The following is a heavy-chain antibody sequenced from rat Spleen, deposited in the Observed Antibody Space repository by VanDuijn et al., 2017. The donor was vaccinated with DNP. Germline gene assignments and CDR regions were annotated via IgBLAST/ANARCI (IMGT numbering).Heavy chain of an antibody. D-gene: IGHD1-11*01. Sequence: EVQLVESGGGLVQPGRSLKLSCAASGFTFSNSDMAWVRQAPTKGLEWVASISTGGGITYYRDSVKGRFTISRDDAKSTLYLRMDSLRSEDTATYYCAKAGGYSPWYFDYWGQGVMVTVSS. J-gene: IGHJ2*01. CDR2: ISTGGGIT. V-gene: IGHV5-25*01. CDR1: GFTFSNSD. CDR3: AKAGGYSPWYFDY.